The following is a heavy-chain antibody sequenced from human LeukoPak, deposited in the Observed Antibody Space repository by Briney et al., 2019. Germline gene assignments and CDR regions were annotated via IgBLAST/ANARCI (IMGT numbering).Heavy chain of an antibody. CDR1: GGSFSGYY. Sequence: SQTRSLTCAVYGGSFSGYYWSWIRQPQGKVLEWIGEINHSGSNNYNPSLKSRVTISVDTSKNQFSLKLSSVTAADTAVYYCARVAARRPLDYWGQGTLVTVSS. CDR2: INHSGSN. CDR3: ARVAARRPLDY. D-gene: IGHD6-6*01. V-gene: IGHV4-34*01. J-gene: IGHJ4*02.